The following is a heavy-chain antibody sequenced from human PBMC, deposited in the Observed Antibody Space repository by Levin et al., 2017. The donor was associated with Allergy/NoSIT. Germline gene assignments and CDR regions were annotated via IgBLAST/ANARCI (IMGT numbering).Heavy chain of an antibody. Sequence: GESLKISCAASGFTFSSYAMSWVRQAPGKGLEWVSAISGSGGSTYYADSVKGRFTISRDNSKNTLYLQMNSLRAEDTAVYYCAKDHSGGDSSSWYKALNNWFDPWGQGTLVTVSS. V-gene: IGHV3-23*01. CDR3: AKDHSGGDSSSWYKALNNWFDP. J-gene: IGHJ5*02. CDR2: ISGSGGST. CDR1: GFTFSSYA. D-gene: IGHD6-13*01.